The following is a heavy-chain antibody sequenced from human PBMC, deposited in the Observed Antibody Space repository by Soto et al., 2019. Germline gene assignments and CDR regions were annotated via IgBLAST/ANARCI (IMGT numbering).Heavy chain of an antibody. CDR2: INPNSGGT. CDR1: GYTFTGYY. D-gene: IGHD3-3*01. J-gene: IGHJ3*02. CDR3: ARPRGRGTSRSGAFDI. V-gene: IGHV1-2*04. Sequence: QVQLVQSGAEVKKPGASVKVSCKASGYTFTGYYMHWVRQAPGQGLEWMGWINPNSGGTNYAQKFQGWVTMTRDTSISTAYMELSRLRSDDTAVYYCARPRGRGTSRSGAFDIWGQGTMVTVSS.